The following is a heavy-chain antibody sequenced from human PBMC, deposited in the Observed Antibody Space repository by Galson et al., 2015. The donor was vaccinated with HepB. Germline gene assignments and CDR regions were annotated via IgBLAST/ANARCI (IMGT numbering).Heavy chain of an antibody. CDR2: ISSSGSTI. CDR1: GFTFSDYY. CDR3: ARDPPSDAFDI. Sequence: SLRLSCAASGFTFSDYYMSWIRQAPGKGLEWVSYISSSGSTIYYADSVEGRFTISRDNAKNSLYLQMNSLRAEDTAVYYCARDPPSDAFDIWGQGTMVTVSS. J-gene: IGHJ3*02. V-gene: IGHV3-11*01.